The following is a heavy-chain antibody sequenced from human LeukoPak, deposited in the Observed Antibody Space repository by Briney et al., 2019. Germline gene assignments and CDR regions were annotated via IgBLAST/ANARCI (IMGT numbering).Heavy chain of an antibody. Sequence: ASVKVSCKASGGTFSSYAISWVRQAPGQGLGWMGRINPILGIANYAQKFQGRVTITADKSTSTAYMELSSLRSEDTAVYYCARSDGDYGDYWGQGTLVTVSS. CDR3: ARSDGDYGDY. CDR1: GGTFSSYA. CDR2: INPILGIA. V-gene: IGHV1-69*04. J-gene: IGHJ4*02. D-gene: IGHD4-17*01.